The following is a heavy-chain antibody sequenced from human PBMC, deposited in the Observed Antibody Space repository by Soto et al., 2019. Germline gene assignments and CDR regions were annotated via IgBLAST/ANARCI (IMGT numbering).Heavy chain of an antibody. CDR1: GFTFSSYG. Sequence: QVQLVESGGGVVQPGRSLRLSCAASGFTFSSYGMHWVRQAPGKGLEWVAIISYDGSNKYYADSVKGRFTISRDNSKNTLYLQMNSLRAEDTAVYYCARAYPEKNNWNYYYYYYGMDVWGQGTTVTVSS. J-gene: IGHJ6*02. D-gene: IGHD1-7*01. CDR3: ARAYPEKNNWNYYYYYYGMDV. CDR2: ISYDGSNK. V-gene: IGHV3-30*03.